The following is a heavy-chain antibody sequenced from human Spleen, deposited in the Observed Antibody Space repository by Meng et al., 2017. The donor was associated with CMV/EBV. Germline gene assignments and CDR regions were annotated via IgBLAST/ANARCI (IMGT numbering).Heavy chain of an antibody. V-gene: IGHV3-23*01. Sequence: ASGFNFRIYGMTWVRQGPGKGLEWVSTIGGTGDTTYYADSVKGRFTISRDNSKNTLYLQMNSLRAEDTAVYYCAKLVVVAARGDDYWGQGTLVTVSS. J-gene: IGHJ4*02. D-gene: IGHD2-15*01. CDR2: IGGTGDTT. CDR3: AKLVVVAARGDDY. CDR1: GFNFRIYG.